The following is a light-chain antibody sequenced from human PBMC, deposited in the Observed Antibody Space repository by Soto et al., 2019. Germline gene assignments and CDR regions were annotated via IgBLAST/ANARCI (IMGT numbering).Light chain of an antibody. CDR3: QQYGSLPRT. CDR2: DTS. Sequence: EIVLTQSPGTLSLSPGERATLSCRASQSVNSGYLAWYQHIPGQAPRLLIYDTSTRATGIPDRFSGSGSGTDFTLTISRLEPEDFAVFYCQQYGSLPRTFGQGTKVEIK. V-gene: IGKV3-20*01. CDR1: QSVNSGY. J-gene: IGKJ1*01.